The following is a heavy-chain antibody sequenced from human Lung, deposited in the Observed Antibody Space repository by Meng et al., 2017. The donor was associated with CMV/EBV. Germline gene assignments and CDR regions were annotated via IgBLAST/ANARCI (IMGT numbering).Heavy chain of an antibody. CDR3: LRRSGGSV. J-gene: IGHJ1*01. CDR1: GDSITNHNW. D-gene: IGHD3-10*01. CDR2: IPHRGSS. V-gene: IGHV4-4*02. Sequence: VQLRESGPALVKPSQTLSLTCAVSGDSITNHNWWAWVRQPPGKGLEWIGEIPHRGSSAYNPSLKSRVSMSIDKSKNQFSLKLTSVTAADTAVYHCLRRSGGSVWGQGTLVTVSS.